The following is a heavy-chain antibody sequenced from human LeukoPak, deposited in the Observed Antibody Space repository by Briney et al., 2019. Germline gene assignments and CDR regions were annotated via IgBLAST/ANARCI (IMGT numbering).Heavy chain of an antibody. CDR1: GFTFSSYG. V-gene: IGHV3-30*02. CDR2: IRYDGSNK. Sequence: GGSLRLSCAASGFTFSSYGMHWVRQAPGKGLEWVAFIRYDGSNKYYADSVKGRFTISRDNSKNTLYLQMNSLRAEDTAVYYCASSSTYYYDSSDYWGQGILVTVSS. J-gene: IGHJ4*02. CDR3: ASSSTYYYDSSDY. D-gene: IGHD3-22*01.